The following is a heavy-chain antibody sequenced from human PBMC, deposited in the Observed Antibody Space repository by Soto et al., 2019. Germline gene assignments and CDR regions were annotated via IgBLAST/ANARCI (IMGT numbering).Heavy chain of an antibody. V-gene: IGHV1-69*02. CDR1: GGTFSNYT. CDR2: IIPILNIA. J-gene: IGHJ6*03. D-gene: IGHD4-17*01. Sequence: QVQLVQSGAEVKKPGSSVNVSCKASGGTFSNYTISWVRQAPGQGLEWMGRIIPILNIANYAQKFQGRVTIPPDKSTTTAYMELSTLRSEDTAVYYCARVSEMGTVTEGFYYYMDVWGKGTTVTVSS. CDR3: ARVSEMGTVTEGFYYYMDV.